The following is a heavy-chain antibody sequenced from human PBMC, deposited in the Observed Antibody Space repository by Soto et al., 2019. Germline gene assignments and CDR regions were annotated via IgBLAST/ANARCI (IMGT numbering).Heavy chain of an antibody. D-gene: IGHD3-3*01. CDR1: GYTFTSSG. CDR3: ARGYPYYDFWSGYGAFDY. Sequence: GAPVKGSCKASGYTFTSSGISWVRQAHGQGLEWMGWISAYNGNTNYEQKLQGRVTMTTDTSTSTAYMELRSLRSDDTAVYHCARGYPYYDFWSGYGAFDYWGQGTLVTVSS. CDR2: ISAYNGNT. J-gene: IGHJ4*02. V-gene: IGHV1-18*01.